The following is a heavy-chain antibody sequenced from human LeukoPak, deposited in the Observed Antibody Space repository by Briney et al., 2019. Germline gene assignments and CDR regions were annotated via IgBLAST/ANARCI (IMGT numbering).Heavy chain of an antibody. J-gene: IGHJ3*02. CDR2: INPSGGST. D-gene: IGHD1-26*01. CDR1: GYTFTSYY. V-gene: IGHV1-46*01. Sequence: GASVKVSCKASGYTFTSYYMHWVRQAPGQGLEWMGIINPSGGSTSYAQKFQGRVTMTRDTSTSTVYMELSSLRSEDTAVYYCAGLGAIVGALGYAFDIWGQGTMVTVSS. CDR3: AGLGAIVGALGYAFDI.